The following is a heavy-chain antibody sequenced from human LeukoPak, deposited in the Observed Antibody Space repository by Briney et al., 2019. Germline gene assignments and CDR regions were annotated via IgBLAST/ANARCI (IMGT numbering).Heavy chain of an antibody. D-gene: IGHD3-10*01. Sequence: GGSLRPSCAASGFTLSDSAMHWVRQASGKGLGWVGRIRSKVSSYATAYAASVEGRFIISRDDSKNTVYLQMNSLKTDDTAVYYCANRGDQHYWGQGTLVTVSS. V-gene: IGHV3-73*01. J-gene: IGHJ4*02. CDR1: GFTLSDSA. CDR3: ANRGDQHY. CDR2: IRSKVSSYAT.